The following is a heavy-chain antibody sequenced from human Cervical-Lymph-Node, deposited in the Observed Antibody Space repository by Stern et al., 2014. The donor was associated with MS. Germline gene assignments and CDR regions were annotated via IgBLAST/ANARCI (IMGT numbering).Heavy chain of an antibody. CDR3: AKASRTSMFDY. D-gene: IGHD2/OR15-2a*01. J-gene: IGHJ4*02. V-gene: IGHV3-23*04. Sequence: EVQLVESGGGLVQPGGSLRLSCAASGFTFSNHAMNWVRQAPGQGLEWISTISNSGDGTDYADSVTGRFTISRDSSKDTVFLQMSNLRVEDTAVYYCAKASRTSMFDYWGQGTLVTVSS. CDR2: ISNSGDGT. CDR1: GFTFSNHA.